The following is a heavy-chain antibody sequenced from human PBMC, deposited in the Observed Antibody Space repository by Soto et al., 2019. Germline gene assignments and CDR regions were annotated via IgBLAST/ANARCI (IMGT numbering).Heavy chain of an antibody. V-gene: IGHV1-69*02. J-gene: IGHJ3*02. CDR2: IIPILGIA. D-gene: IGHD2-21*01. CDR3: AIGGLIVVATDAFDI. Sequence: XVKVSCKASGGTFSSYTISWVRHAPGQGLEWMGRIIPILGIANYAQKFQGRVTITADKSTSTAYMELSSLRSPDTAVYYCAIGGLIVVATDAFDIWGQGTMVTVSS. CDR1: GGTFSSYT.